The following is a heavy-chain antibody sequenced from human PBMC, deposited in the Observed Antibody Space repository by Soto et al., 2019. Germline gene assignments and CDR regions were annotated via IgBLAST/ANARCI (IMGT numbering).Heavy chain of an antibody. D-gene: IGHD3-3*01. J-gene: IGHJ4*02. CDR1: GYTLTELS. CDR2: FDPEDGET. V-gene: IGHV1-24*01. Sequence: GASVKVSCKVSGYTLTELSMHWVRQAPGKRLEWMGGFDPEDGETIYAQKFQGRVTMTEDTSTDTAYMELSSLRSEDTAVYYCATGLTIFGVATFDYWGQGTLVTVYS. CDR3: ATGLTIFGVATFDY.